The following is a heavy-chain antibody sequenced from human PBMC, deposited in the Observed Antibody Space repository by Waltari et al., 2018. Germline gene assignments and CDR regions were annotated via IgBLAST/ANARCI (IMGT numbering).Heavy chain of an antibody. CDR2: IYHSGST. CDR3: AREDSSSWYDY. J-gene: IGHJ4*02. Sequence: QVQLQESGPGLVKPSETLSLTCAVSGYSISSGYYWGWIRQPPGKGLEWIGSIYHSGSTYYNPSLKGRVTISVDTSKNQFSLKLSSVTAADTAVYYCAREDSSSWYDYWGQGTLVTVSS. CDR1: GYSISSGYY. D-gene: IGHD6-13*01. V-gene: IGHV4-38-2*02.